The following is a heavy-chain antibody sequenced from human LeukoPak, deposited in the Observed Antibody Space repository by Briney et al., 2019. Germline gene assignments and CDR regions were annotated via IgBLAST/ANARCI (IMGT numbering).Heavy chain of an antibody. J-gene: IGHJ4*02. CDR3: ASRRAAAGT. Sequence: GGSLRLSCAASGFTFSSYGMHWVRQAPGKGLEWVAVISYDGSNKYYADSVKGRFTISRDNSKNTLYLQMNSLRAEDTAVYYCASRRAAAGTWGQGTLVTVSS. V-gene: IGHV3-30*03. CDR2: ISYDGSNK. CDR1: GFTFSSYG. D-gene: IGHD6-13*01.